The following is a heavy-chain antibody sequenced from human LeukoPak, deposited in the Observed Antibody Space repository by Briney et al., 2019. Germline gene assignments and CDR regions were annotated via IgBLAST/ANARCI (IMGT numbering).Heavy chain of an antibody. D-gene: IGHD2-15*01. CDR2: IYPGDSDT. CDR1: GYRFTSYW. CDR3: ARLSRDIVVVVAATHLDY. V-gene: IGHV5-51*01. Sequence: GESLKISCKGSGYRFTSYWIGWVRQMPGKGLEWMGIIYPGDSDTRYSPSFQGQVTISADKSISTAYLQWSSLKASDTAMYYCARLSRDIVVVVAATHLDYWGQGTLVTVSS. J-gene: IGHJ4*02.